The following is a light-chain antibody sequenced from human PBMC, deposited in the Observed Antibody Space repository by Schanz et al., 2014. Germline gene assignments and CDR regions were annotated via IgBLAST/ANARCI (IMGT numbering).Light chain of an antibody. Sequence: QSALTQPPSVSGSPGQSVTISCTGTSSDVGGYKYVSWYQQHPGKAPKLMIYEVSKRPSGVPDRFSASKSGNTASLTVSGLQADDEADYYCSSYAGSNNRVVFGGGTKLTVL. CDR2: EVS. J-gene: IGLJ2*01. CDR1: SSDVGGYKY. V-gene: IGLV2-8*01. CDR3: SSYAGSNNRVV.